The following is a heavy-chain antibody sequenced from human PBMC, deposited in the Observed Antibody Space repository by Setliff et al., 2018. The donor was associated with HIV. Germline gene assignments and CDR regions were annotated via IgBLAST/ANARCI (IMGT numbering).Heavy chain of an antibody. CDR3: ARLPDINSWPFDY. CDR1: GDSFTDNY. J-gene: IGHJ4*02. V-gene: IGHV4-59*01. D-gene: IGHD6-13*01. CDR2: IHHSGGT. Sequence: SETLSLTCIVSGDSFTDNYWTWIRQPPGKGLEWIGYIHHSGGTQYNPSLMSRLTMSVDSSKNQFSLSLSSVTAADTAVYYCARLPDINSWPFDYWARGTLVTVSS.